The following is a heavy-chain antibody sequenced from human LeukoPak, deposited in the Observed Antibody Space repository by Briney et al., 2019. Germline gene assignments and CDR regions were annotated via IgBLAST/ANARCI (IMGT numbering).Heavy chain of an antibody. CDR1: GFTFSSYW. V-gene: IGHV3-7*03. CDR3: ARGQSPQWELLFDY. Sequence: GGSLRLSCAASGFTFSSYWMHWVRQAPGKGLEWVANIKQVGSEKYYVDSVKGRFTISRDNAKNSLYLQMNSLRAEDTAVYYCARGQSPQWELLFDYWGQGILVTVSS. D-gene: IGHD1-26*01. J-gene: IGHJ4*01. CDR2: IKQVGSEK.